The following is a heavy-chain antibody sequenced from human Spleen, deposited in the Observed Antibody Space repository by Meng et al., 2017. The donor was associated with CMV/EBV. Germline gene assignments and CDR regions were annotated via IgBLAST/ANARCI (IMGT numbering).Heavy chain of an antibody. Sequence: GSLRLSSAASGFIVSSDFMSWVRQAPGKGLEWVSVVSSSGNTYYADSVKGRFTMSRDTSKNSLYLQMNSLRAKDTAVYYCATGHFDYWGQGTLVTVSS. CDR3: ATGHFDY. CDR2: VSSSGNT. CDR1: GFIVSSDF. V-gene: IGHV3-53*01. J-gene: IGHJ4*02. D-gene: IGHD3-10*01.